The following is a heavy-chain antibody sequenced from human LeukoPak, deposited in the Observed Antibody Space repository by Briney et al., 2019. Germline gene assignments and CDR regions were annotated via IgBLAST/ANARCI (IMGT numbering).Heavy chain of an antibody. CDR1: GYTFTSYA. Sequence: GASVKVSCKASGYTFTSYAMHWVRQAPGQRLEWMGWINAGNGNTKYSQKFQGRVTITRDTSASTAYMELSSLRSEDTAVYYCATALGLLKAAGGVYEYYFDYWGQGTLVTVSS. D-gene: IGHD6-13*01. V-gene: IGHV1-3*01. CDR2: INAGNGNT. J-gene: IGHJ4*02. CDR3: ATALGLLKAAGGVYEYYFDY.